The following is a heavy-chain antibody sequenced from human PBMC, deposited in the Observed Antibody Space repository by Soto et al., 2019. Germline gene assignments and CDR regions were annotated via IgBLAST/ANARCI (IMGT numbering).Heavy chain of an antibody. CDR2: IKRKTDGGTT. V-gene: IGHV3-15*07. CDR1: GFTFSNAW. D-gene: IGHD4-17*01. Sequence: EVQLVESGGGLVKPGGSLTLSCAASGFTFSNAWMNWVRQAPGKGLEWVGRIKRKTDGGTTDHAVPGIGRFPLSRDDSKNTLYLQMNSLKTEDTAVYYCTTKGVNTVTIFNYWGQGTLVTVSS. J-gene: IGHJ4*02. CDR3: TTKGVNTVTIFNY.